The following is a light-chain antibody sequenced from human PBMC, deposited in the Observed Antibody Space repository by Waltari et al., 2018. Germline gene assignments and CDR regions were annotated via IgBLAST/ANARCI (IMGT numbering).Light chain of an antibody. V-gene: IGKV1-5*03. CDR3: QHYSTYSRT. Sequence: DIQMTQFPSTLSASVGDRVTITCWASQSLSTWLAWYQQKPGKAPKLLIYKASILESGVPSRISGSGSGTEFTLTINSLQPDDFATYYCQHYSTYSRTFGQGTKVEIK. CDR1: QSLSTW. J-gene: IGKJ1*01. CDR2: KAS.